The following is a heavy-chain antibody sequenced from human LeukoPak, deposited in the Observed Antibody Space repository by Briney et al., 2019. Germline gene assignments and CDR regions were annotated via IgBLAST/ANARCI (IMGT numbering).Heavy chain of an antibody. D-gene: IGHD5-18*01. J-gene: IGHJ4*02. Sequence: ASVKVSCKASGGTFSSYAISWVRQAPGQGLEWMGGIIPIFGTANYAQKFQGRVTITADESTSTAYMELSSLRSEDTAVYYCARVGNSYGYAYYFDYWGQGTLVTVSS. CDR1: GGTFSSYA. V-gene: IGHV1-69*13. CDR3: ARVGNSYGYAYYFDY. CDR2: IIPIFGTA.